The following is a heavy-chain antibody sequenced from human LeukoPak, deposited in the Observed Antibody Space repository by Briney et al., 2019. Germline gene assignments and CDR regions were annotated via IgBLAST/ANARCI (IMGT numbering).Heavy chain of an antibody. CDR3: ARGGDYREFDY. D-gene: IGHD4-4*01. CDR1: GGSISSGGYS. Sequence: SETLSLTCAVSGGSISSGGYSWSWIRQPPGKGLEWIGYIYHSGSTYYNPSLKSRVTISVDRSKNQFSLKLSSVTAADTAVYYCARGGDYREFDYWGQGTLVTVSS. V-gene: IGHV4-30-2*01. J-gene: IGHJ4*02. CDR2: IYHSGST.